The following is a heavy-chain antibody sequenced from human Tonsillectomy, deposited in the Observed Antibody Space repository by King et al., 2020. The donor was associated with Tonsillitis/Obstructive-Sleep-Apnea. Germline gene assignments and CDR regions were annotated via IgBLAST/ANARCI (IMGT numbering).Heavy chain of an antibody. CDR1: GGSISSGGYS. J-gene: IGHJ4*02. V-gene: IGHV4-30-2*01. Sequence: QLQESGSGLVKPSQTLSLTCAVSGGSISSGGYSWSWIRQPPGKGLEWIGYIYHSGSTYYNPSLKSRVTISVDRSKNQFSLKRSSVTAADTAVYYCATEGGDGYFDYWGQGTLVTVSS. CDR3: ATEGGDGYFDY. CDR2: IYHSGST. D-gene: IGHD3-16*01.